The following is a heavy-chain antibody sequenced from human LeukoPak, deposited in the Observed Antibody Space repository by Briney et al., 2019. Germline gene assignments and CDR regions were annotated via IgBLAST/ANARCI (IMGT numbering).Heavy chain of an antibody. V-gene: IGHV4-39*01. CDR1: GGSISSSSYY. J-gene: IGHJ5*02. Sequence: SETLSLTCTVSGGSISSSSYYWGWIRQPPGKGLEWIGSIYYSGSTHYNPSLKSRVTISVDTSKNQFSLKLSPVTAADTAVYYCARDAVSLANWFDPWGQGTLVTVSS. CDR2: IYYSGST. CDR3: ARDAVSLANWFDP.